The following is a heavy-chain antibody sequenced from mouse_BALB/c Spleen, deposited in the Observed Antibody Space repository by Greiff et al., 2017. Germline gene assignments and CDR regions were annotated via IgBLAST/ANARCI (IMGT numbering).Heavy chain of an antibody. CDR1: GYSFTSYW. J-gene: IGHJ4*01. CDR2: IHPSDSET. CDR3: ARGELRRGIMDY. D-gene: IGHD2-4*01. V-gene: IGHV1-61*01. Sequence: VQLQQPGAELVRPGASVKLSCKASGYSFTSYWMNWVKQRPGQGLVWIGMIHPSDSETRLNQKFKDKATLNVDKSSNTAYMQLSSLTSEDSAVYYCARGELRRGIMDYWGQGTSVTVSS.